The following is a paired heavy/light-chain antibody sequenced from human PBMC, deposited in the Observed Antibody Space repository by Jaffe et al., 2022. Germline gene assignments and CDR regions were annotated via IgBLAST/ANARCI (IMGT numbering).Light chain of an antibody. CDR3: QQINSYPLT. CDR2: GAS. V-gene: IGKV1-9*01. J-gene: IGKJ4*01. Sequence: DIQLTQSPSFLSASVGDRVTITCRASQGISSYLAWYQQKPGKAPKLLIYGASTLQSGVPSRFSGSGSGTEFTLTISSLQPEDFATYNCQQINSYPLTFGGGTKVEIK. CDR1: QGISSY.
Heavy chain of an antibody. CDR2: MYQDGGEK. J-gene: IGHJ3*02. V-gene: IGHV3-7*05. CDR1: GFTVSSYW. Sequence: EVQLVESGGGLVQPGGSLRLSCAASGFTVSSYWMTWVRQAPGKGLEWVANMYQDGGEKYYVDSVKGRFTISKDNAKNSLYLQMDSLRAEDTAVYYCARVVAQLARAFDIWGQGTMVTVSS. D-gene: IGHD6-13*01. CDR3: ARVVAQLARAFDI.